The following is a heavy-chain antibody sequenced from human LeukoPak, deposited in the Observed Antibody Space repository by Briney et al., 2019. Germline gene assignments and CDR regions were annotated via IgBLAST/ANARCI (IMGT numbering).Heavy chain of an antibody. D-gene: IGHD3-10*01. Sequence: GGSLRLSCAASGFSFRTYFMMWVRQAPGKGLEWVSAISGSGGSTYYTDSVKGRFTISRDNSKNTLYLQMNSLRAEDTAVYYCAKARGRYYYGSGSYLNWGQGTLVTVSS. CDR3: AKARGRYYYGSGSYLN. J-gene: IGHJ4*02. V-gene: IGHV3-23*01. CDR2: ISGSGGST. CDR1: GFSFRTYF.